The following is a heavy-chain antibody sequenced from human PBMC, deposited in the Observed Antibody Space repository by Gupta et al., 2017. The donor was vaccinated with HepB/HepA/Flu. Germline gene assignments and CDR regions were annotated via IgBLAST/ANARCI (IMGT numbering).Heavy chain of an antibody. CDR3: ARDNGGSYPDY. CDR2: IYSGGNT. Sequence: EVQLVESGGGLVQPGGSLRLSCAASGFTVNTNYMSWVRQAPGKGLEWVSVIYSGGNTYYADSVKGRFTISRDNSKNTLYLQMNSLRAEDTAVYYCARDNGGSYPDYWGQGTLVTVSS. D-gene: IGHD1-26*01. V-gene: IGHV3-66*01. J-gene: IGHJ4*02. CDR1: GFTVNTNY.